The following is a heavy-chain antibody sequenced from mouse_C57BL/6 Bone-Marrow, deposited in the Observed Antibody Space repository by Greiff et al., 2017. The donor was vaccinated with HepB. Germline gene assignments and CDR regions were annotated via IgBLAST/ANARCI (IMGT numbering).Heavy chain of an antibody. CDR2: IDPANGNT. CDR3: ARKGYYGSSLYYYAMDY. CDR1: GFNIKNTY. D-gene: IGHD1-1*01. Sequence: VQLQQSVAELVRPGASVKLSCTASGFNIKNTYMHWVKQRPEQGLEWIGRIDPANGNTKYAPKFQGKATITADTSSNTAYLQLRSLTSEDTAIYYCARKGYYGSSLYYYAMDYWGQGTSVTVSS. J-gene: IGHJ4*01. V-gene: IGHV14-3*01.